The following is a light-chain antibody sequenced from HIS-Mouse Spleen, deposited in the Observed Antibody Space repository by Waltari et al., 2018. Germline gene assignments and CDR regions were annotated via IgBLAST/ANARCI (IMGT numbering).Light chain of an antibody. CDR3: CSYAGSSTWV. CDR1: SSDVGSYNL. J-gene: IGLJ3*02. CDR2: EGS. Sequence: QSALTQPASVSASPVQSITISCTGTSSDVGSYNLVSWYQQPPGKAPKLIVYEGSKRPSGVSNRFSGSKSGNTASLTISGLQAEDEADYYCCSYAGSSTWVFGGGTKLTVL. V-gene: IGLV2-23*01.